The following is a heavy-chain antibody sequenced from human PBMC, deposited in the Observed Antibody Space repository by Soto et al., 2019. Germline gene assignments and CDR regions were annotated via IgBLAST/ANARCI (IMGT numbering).Heavy chain of an antibody. Sequence: GGSLRLSCAASGFTFSNAWMSWVRQAPGKGLEWVGRIKSKTDGGTTDYPAPVKGRFTISRDDSKNTLYLQMNSLKTEDTAVYYWTTPRNGYYYYYYYMDVWGKGTTVTVSS. CDR2: IKSKTDGGTT. CDR1: GFTFSNAW. CDR3: TTPRNGYYYYYYYMDV. V-gene: IGHV3-15*01. J-gene: IGHJ6*03. D-gene: IGHD1-1*01.